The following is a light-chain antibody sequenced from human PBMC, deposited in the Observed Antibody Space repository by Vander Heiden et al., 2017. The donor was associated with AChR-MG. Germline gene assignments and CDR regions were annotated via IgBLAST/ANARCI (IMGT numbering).Light chain of an antibody. V-gene: IGKV3-20*01. CDR1: QSISTTL. Sequence: ETVLTQSPVTLSLSPGERATLSCRASQSISTTLLAWYQQKPGQAPRLLIYSTSSRATGIPDRFSGSGSGTDFSLTISRLEPEDFAVYYCQHDGPSITFGAGTEVEIK. J-gene: IGKJ4*01. CDR2: STS. CDR3: QHDGPSIT.